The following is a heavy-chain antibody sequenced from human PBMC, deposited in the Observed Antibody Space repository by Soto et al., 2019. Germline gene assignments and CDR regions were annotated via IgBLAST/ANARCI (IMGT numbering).Heavy chain of an antibody. CDR3: ARGYESGDTLGHDL. D-gene: IGHD3-22*01. CDR2: MYSSGSN. V-gene: IGHV4-4*07. CDR1: GASISSTY. Sequence: SENPSLTITVSGASISSTYWSWVWQPAWSVLAWIGLMYSSGSNNYNPSLESRVNMSVDTSKSQFSLTLMSVTSADTAVYFCARGYESGDTLGHDLWGQATLVTVSS. J-gene: IGHJ5*02.